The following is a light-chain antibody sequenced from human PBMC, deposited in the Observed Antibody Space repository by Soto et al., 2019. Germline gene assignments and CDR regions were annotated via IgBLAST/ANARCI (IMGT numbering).Light chain of an antibody. V-gene: IGKV4-1*01. J-gene: IGKJ1*01. CDR1: QSVLYSSKNKNY. CDR3: QQYYTPST. Sequence: DIVMTQSPDSLAVSLGERATINCKSSQSVLYSSKNKNYLAWYQQKPGQLPKLLIYWASTRESGVPDRFSGSGSGTDFTLTISSLQAEDVAVYYCQQYYTPSTFGQGTKVEIK. CDR2: WAS.